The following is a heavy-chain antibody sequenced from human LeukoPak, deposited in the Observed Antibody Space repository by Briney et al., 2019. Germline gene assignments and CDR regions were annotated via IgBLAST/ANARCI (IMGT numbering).Heavy chain of an antibody. CDR2: ISSCGSTI. Sequence: GGSLRLSCAASGFTFSDYYMSWIRQAPGKGLEWVSYISSCGSTIYYADSVKGRFTISRDNAKNSLYLQMNSLRAEDTAVYYCARRVNDDSGSYSLYYFDYWGLGTLVTVSS. CDR1: GFTFSDYY. D-gene: IGHD3-10*01. CDR3: ARRVNDDSGSYSLYYFDY. J-gene: IGHJ4*02. V-gene: IGHV3-11*01.